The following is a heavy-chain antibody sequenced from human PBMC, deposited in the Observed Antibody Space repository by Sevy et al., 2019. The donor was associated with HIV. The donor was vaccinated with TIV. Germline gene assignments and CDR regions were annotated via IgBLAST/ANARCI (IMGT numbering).Heavy chain of an antibody. Sequence: LRLSCAASGFTFNDSAMYWVRQAPGKGLEWVSGINWNSGSIGYGDSVKGRFTISRDNAKNSLYLQMNSLRVEDTAFYYCAKGYDLDYWGQGTLVTVSS. CDR3: AKGYDLDY. V-gene: IGHV3-9*01. D-gene: IGHD3-16*01. J-gene: IGHJ4*02. CDR2: INWNSGSI. CDR1: GFTFNDSA.